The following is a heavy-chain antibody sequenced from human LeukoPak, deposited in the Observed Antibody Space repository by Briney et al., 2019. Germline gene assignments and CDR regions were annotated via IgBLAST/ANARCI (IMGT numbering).Heavy chain of an antibody. Sequence: PGGSLRLSCAASGFTFSSYWMSWVRQAPGKGLEWVANIKQDGSAKNYGDSVKGRFTISRDNAKNTVYLQMNSLRVEDTAVYYCARGGYLTYLIDYWGQGTLVTVSS. V-gene: IGHV3-7*04. J-gene: IGHJ4*02. CDR3: ARGGYLTYLIDY. CDR1: GFTFSSYW. D-gene: IGHD3-22*01. CDR2: IKQDGSAK.